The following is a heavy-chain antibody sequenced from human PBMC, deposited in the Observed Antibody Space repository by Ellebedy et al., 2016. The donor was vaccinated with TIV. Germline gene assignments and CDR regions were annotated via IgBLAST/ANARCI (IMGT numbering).Heavy chain of an antibody. J-gene: IGHJ3*02. CDR1: GFTFSDYY. CDR2: IRSSSSYT. CDR3: ARGRIAAAGILDAFDI. D-gene: IGHD6-13*01. V-gene: IGHV3-11*06. Sequence: GESLKISCAASGFTFSDYYMSWIRQAPGTGLEWVSYIRSSSSYTNYADSVKGRFTISRDNAKNSLYLQMNSLRAEDTAVYYCARGRIAAAGILDAFDIWGQGTMVTVSS.